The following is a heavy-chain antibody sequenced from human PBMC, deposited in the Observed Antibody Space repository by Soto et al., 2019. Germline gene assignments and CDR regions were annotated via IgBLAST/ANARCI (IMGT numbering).Heavy chain of an antibody. J-gene: IGHJ6*02. D-gene: IGHD3-10*01. Sequence: PSEALSLTCTVSRGSINNYDWTLIRQPPGKGLEWSGYVSYSGGTNYNPSLKSRVTISVDTSKNKFSLKLSSVTAADTAVYYCATGRGVRGVIITTYYYYGLEVGGQGTTDT. CDR1: RGSINNYD. CDR3: ATGRGVRGVIITTYYYYGLEV. V-gene: IGHV4-59*01. CDR2: VSYSGGT.